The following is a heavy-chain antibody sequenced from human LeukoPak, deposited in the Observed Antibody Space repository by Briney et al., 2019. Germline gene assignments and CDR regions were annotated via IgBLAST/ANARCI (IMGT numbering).Heavy chain of an antibody. CDR1: GFTFSSYA. CDR2: ISSSGSTI. Sequence: QPGGSLRLSCAASGFTFSSYAMSWVRQAPGKGLEWVSYISSSGSTIYYADSVKGRFTISRDNAKNSPYLQMNSLRAEDTAVYYCARETDSTLFDYWGQGTLVTVSS. V-gene: IGHV3-48*03. CDR3: ARETDSTLFDY. J-gene: IGHJ4*02. D-gene: IGHD2-2*01.